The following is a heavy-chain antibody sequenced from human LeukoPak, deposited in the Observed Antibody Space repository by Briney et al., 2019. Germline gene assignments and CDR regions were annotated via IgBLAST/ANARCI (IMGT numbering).Heavy chain of an antibody. D-gene: IGHD3-16*01. Sequence: GGSLRLSCAVSGFTFSSFPFHWVRQAPGKGLEWVAAISTDGSYKYHGDSVKGRFTISRDNPTNTLYLQMNGLRPDGTAVYYCARSLIPGRWYFDLWGRGTLVTVSS. CDR3: ARSLIPGRWYFDL. CDR1: GFTFSSFP. V-gene: IGHV3-30*04. J-gene: IGHJ2*01. CDR2: ISTDGSYK.